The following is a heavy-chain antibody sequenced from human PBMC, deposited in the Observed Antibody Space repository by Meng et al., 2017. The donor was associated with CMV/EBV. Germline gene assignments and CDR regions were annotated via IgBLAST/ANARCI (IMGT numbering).Heavy chain of an antibody. Sequence: GGSLRLSCAAPGFTFSSYWMHWVRQAPGKGLVWVSRINSDGSSTSYADSVKGRFTISRDNAKNTLYLQMNSLRAEDTAVYYCARDRGYDFWSGYSRPDYFDYWGQGTLVTVSS. CDR1: GFTFSSYW. CDR2: INSDGSST. CDR3: ARDRGYDFWSGYSRPDYFDY. J-gene: IGHJ4*02. V-gene: IGHV3-74*01. D-gene: IGHD3-3*01.